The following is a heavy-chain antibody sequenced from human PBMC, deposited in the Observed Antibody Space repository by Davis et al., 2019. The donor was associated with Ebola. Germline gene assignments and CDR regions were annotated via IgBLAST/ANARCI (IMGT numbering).Heavy chain of an antibody. V-gene: IGHV1-3*01. CDR3: ARRVAVAHWYFDL. J-gene: IGHJ2*01. CDR1: GGTFSSYA. Sequence: AASVKVSCKASGGTFSSYAISWVRQAPGQRLEWMGWINAGNGNTKYSQKFQGRVTITRNTSISTAYMELSSLRSEDTAVYYCARRVAVAHWYFDLWGRGTLVTVSS. CDR2: INAGNGNT. D-gene: IGHD6-19*01.